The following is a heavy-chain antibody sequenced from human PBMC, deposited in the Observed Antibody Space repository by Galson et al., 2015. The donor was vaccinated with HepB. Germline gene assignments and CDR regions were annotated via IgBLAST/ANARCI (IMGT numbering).Heavy chain of an antibody. CDR1: GGTFSSYA. CDR3: APYSGYDWGGY. Sequence: SVKVSCKASGGTFSSYAISWVRQAPGQGLEWMGRIIPILGIANHAQKFQGRVTITADKSTSTAYMELSSLRSEDTAVYYCAPYSGYDWGGYWGQGTLVTVSS. CDR2: IIPILGIA. D-gene: IGHD5-12*01. J-gene: IGHJ4*02. V-gene: IGHV1-69*04.